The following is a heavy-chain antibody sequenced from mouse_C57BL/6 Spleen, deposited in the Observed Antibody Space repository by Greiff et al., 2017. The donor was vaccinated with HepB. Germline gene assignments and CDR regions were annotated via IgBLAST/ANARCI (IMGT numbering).Heavy chain of an antibody. V-gene: IGHV5-4*01. J-gene: IGHJ2*01. CDR2: ISDGGSYT. Sequence: EVKLVESGGGLVKPGGSLKLSCAASGFTFSSYAMSWVRQTPEKRLEWVATISDGGSYTYYPENVKGRFTISKDNAKNNLYLQMSHLKSEDTAMYYCARDLYYYGSSPYFDYWGQGTTLTVSS. D-gene: IGHD1-1*01. CDR1: GFTFSSYA. CDR3: ARDLYYYGSSPYFDY.